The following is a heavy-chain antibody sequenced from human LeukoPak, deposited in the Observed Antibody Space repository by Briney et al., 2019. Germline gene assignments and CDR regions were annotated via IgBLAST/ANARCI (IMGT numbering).Heavy chain of an antibody. CDR2: IRQDESER. CDR1: GFSFSSYW. D-gene: IGHD3-10*01. V-gene: IGHV3-7*01. CDR3: ARLSAYYYGSFFYYYMDV. J-gene: IGHJ6*03. Sequence: GGSLRLSCEGSGFSFSSYWMTWVRQSPGKGPEWVANIRQDESERYTVDSVKGRFTISRDNAKNSVHLHMNSLRAEDTALYYCARLSAYYYGSFFYYYMDVWGKGTTVTVSS.